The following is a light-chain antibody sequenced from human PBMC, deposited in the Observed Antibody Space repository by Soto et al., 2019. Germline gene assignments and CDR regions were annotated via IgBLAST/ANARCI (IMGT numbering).Light chain of an antibody. V-gene: IGKV1-39*01. CDR1: QYISTY. J-gene: IGKJ5*01. CDR2: AAS. Sequence: IPMAQSPTSLSGSIGGRITITRRASQYISTYLNSYQQKPRKDPKVXXYAASSLQKGVPSRFSGSGAATDFTLTISSLQPDDFLDYYCQETYTKSSITFGQGTRLEIK. CDR3: QETYTKSSIT.